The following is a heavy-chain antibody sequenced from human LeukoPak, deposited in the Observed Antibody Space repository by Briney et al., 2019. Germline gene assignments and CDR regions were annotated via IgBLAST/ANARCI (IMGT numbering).Heavy chain of an antibody. V-gene: IGHV1-2*02. CDR2: INPNSGGT. CDR3: ARADSSLRLYHFDY. J-gene: IGHJ4*02. CDR1: GYTFTGNY. Sequence: ASLKVSCKASGYTFTGNYMHWVRQAPGQGLEWMGWINPNSGGTNYAQKFQGRVTMTSDTSTSTAYMELSSLTSDDTAVYYCARADSSLRLYHFDYWGQGTLVIVSS. D-gene: IGHD6-6*01.